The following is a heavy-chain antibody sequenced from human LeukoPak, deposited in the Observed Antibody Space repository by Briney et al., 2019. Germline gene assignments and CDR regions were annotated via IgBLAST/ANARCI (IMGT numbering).Heavy chain of an antibody. J-gene: IGHJ6*03. V-gene: IGHV4-59*01. CDR2: IYFSGST. D-gene: IGHD3-10*01. CDR3: ARDVPRGTGYMDV. Sequence: PSETLSLTCTVSGGSIKNYYWTWIRQPPGKGLEWIGYIYFSGSTSSNPSLKSRVTISVETSKNQFSLRLKYVTAADTAVYYCARDVPRGTGYMDVWGKGTTVTVSS. CDR1: GGSIKNYY.